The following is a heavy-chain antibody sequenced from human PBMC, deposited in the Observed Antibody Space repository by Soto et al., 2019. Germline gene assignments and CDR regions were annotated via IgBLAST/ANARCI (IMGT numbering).Heavy chain of an antibody. CDR1: GFTFSSYA. D-gene: IGHD2-8*01. Sequence: PGGSLRLSCAASGFTFSSYAMHWVRQAPGKGLEWVAVISYDGSNKYYADSVKGRFTISRDNSKNTLYLQMNSLRAEDTAVYYCARVLSLYLPELYARDYYGMDVWGQGTTVTVYS. J-gene: IGHJ6*02. CDR2: ISYDGSNK. V-gene: IGHV3-30-3*01. CDR3: ARVLSLYLPELYARDYYGMDV.